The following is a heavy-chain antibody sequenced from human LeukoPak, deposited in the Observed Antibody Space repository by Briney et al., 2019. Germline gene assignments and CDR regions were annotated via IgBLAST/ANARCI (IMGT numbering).Heavy chain of an antibody. Sequence: PGGSLRLSXAASGFTFSSYAMSWVRQAPGKGLEWVSAISGSGGSTYYADSVKGRFTISRDNSKNTLYLQMNSLRAEDTAVYYCAKLADDFWSGYYTPCDYWGQRTLVTVSS. CDR3: AKLADDFWSGYYTPCDY. D-gene: IGHD3-3*01. J-gene: IGHJ4*02. CDR1: GFTFSSYA. V-gene: IGHV3-23*01. CDR2: ISGSGGST.